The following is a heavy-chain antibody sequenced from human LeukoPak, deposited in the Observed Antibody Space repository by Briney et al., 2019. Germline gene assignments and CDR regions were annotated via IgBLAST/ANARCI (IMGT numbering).Heavy chain of an antibody. Sequence: ASVKVSRKVSGYTLTELSMHWVRQAPGTGLEWMGGFDPEDGETIYAQKFQGRVAMTEDTSTDTAYMELSSLRSEGTAVYYCATGVAGSYPSDYWGQGTLVTVSS. V-gene: IGHV1-24*01. CDR2: FDPEDGET. J-gene: IGHJ4*02. CDR1: GYTLTELS. CDR3: ATGVAGSYPSDY. D-gene: IGHD3-10*01.